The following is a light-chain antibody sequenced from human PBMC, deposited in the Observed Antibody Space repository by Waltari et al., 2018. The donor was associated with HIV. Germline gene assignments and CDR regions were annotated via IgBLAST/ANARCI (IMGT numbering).Light chain of an antibody. CDR3: QQYDSFT. J-gene: IGKJ2*01. V-gene: IGKV1-5*03. Sequence: DIQMTQSPSTLSASVGDRVTITCRASQSISNWLAWYQQKPGKDPKLLIYKASSLEIGVPSRFSGSGSGTEFTLTISILQPDDFATYYCQQYDSFTFGQGTKLEIK. CDR1: QSISNW. CDR2: KAS.